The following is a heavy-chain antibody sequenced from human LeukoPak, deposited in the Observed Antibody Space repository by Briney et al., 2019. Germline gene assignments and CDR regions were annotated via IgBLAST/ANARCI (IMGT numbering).Heavy chain of an antibody. Sequence: GGSLRLPCAASGFTFSSYGMSWVRQAPGKGLEWVSYISSSGSTIYYADSVKGRFTISRDNAKNSLYLQMNSLRAEDTAVYYCAELGITMIGGVWGKGTTVTISS. CDR2: ISSSGSTI. J-gene: IGHJ6*04. CDR1: GFTFSSYG. CDR3: AELGITMIGGV. V-gene: IGHV3-48*04. D-gene: IGHD3-10*02.